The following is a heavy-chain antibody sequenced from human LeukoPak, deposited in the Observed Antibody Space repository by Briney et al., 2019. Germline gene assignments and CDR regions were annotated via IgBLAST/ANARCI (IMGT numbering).Heavy chain of an antibody. CDR2: ISAYNGNT. Sequence: AAVKVSCKASGYTFTSYGISGVRPAPARGREGMGWISAYNGNTNYAQKLQGRVTMTTDTSTSTAYMELRSLRSDDTAVYYCARDYGGAMTTVTMGDDWGQGTLVTVSS. CDR3: ARDYGGAMTTVTMGDD. J-gene: IGHJ4*02. CDR1: GYTFTSYG. V-gene: IGHV1-18*01. D-gene: IGHD4-17*01.